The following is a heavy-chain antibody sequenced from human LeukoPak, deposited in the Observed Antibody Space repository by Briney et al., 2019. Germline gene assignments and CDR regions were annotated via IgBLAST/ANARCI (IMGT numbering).Heavy chain of an antibody. CDR2: INPNSGGT. Sequence: ASVKVSCKASGYTFTGYYMHWVRQAPGQGLEWMGWINPNSGGTNYAQKFQGRVTMTRDTSISTAYMELSRLRSDDTAVYYCARGNTYYPSLGPFDCWGQGTLVTVPS. J-gene: IGHJ4*02. V-gene: IGHV1-2*02. D-gene: IGHD3-10*01. CDR1: GYTFTGYY. CDR3: ARGNTYYPSLGPFDC.